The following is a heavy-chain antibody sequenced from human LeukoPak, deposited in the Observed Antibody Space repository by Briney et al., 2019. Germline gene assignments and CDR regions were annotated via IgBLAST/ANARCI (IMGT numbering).Heavy chain of an antibody. J-gene: IGHJ4*02. CDR2: ISWNSGSI. Sequence: GGSLRLSCAASGFTFDDYAMHWVRQAPGKGLEWVSGISWNSGSIGYADSVEGRFTISRDSAKNSLYLQMNSLRAEDTALYYCAGSPTVVTPPDYWGQGTLVTVSS. V-gene: IGHV3-9*01. CDR1: GFTFDDYA. CDR3: AGSPTVVTPPDY. D-gene: IGHD4-23*01.